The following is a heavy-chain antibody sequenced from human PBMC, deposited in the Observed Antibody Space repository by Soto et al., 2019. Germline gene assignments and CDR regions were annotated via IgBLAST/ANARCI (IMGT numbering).Heavy chain of an antibody. Sequence: SETLSLSCTFSVDSLSTYYWSLIRRPAGKGLEWIGRIDASGNTNYNPSLKSRVTMSADTSKKQFSLKLTSVTAADTAVYYCARYSNNWFQTEGMDVWGQGTTVTV. V-gene: IGHV4-4*07. CDR2: IDASGNT. J-gene: IGHJ6*02. CDR3: ARYSNNWFQTEGMDV. CDR1: VDSLSTYY. D-gene: IGHD1-20*01.